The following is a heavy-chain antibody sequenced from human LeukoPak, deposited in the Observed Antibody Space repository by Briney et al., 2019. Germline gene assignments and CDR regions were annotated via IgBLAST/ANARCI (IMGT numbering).Heavy chain of an antibody. CDR2: ISSSSSTI. CDR1: GFTFSSYS. CDR3: ARDLLSLSPTLTFDY. Sequence: PGGSLRLSCAASGFTFSSYSMNWARQAPGKGLEWVSYISSSSSTIYYADSVKGRFTISRNNAKNSLYLQMNSLRAEDTAVYYCARDLLSLSPTLTFDYWGQGTLVTVSS. J-gene: IGHJ4*02. V-gene: IGHV3-48*01.